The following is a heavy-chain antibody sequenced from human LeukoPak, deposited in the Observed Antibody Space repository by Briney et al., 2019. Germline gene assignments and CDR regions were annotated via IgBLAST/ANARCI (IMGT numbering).Heavy chain of an antibody. CDR1: GGSFSGYY. V-gene: IGHV4-34*01. CDR2: INHSGST. D-gene: IGHD3-22*01. J-gene: IGHJ4*02. CDR3: ARRRRYYYDSSGYLYFDY. Sequence: SETLSLTCAVYGGSFSGYYWSWIRQPPGKGLEWIGEINHSGSTNYNPSLKSRVTISVDTSKNQFSLKLSSVTAADTAVYYCARRRRYYYDSSGYLYFDYWGQGTLVTVSS.